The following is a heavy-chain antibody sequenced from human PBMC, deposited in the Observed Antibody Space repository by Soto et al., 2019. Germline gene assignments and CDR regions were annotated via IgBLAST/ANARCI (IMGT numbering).Heavy chain of an antibody. J-gene: IGHJ3*02. D-gene: IGHD3-22*01. CDR1: GFTFSSYA. CDR3: AKDRRGSVVIPFDAFDI. V-gene: IGHV3-23*01. CDR2: ISGSGGST. Sequence: GGSLRLSCAASGFTFSSYAMSWVRQAPGKGLEWVSAISGSGGSTYYADSVKGRFTISRDNSKNTLYLQMNSLRAEDTAVYYCAKDRRGSVVIPFDAFDIWGQGXMVTV.